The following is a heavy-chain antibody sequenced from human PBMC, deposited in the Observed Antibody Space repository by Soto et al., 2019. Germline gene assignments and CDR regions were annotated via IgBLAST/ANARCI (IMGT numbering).Heavy chain of an antibody. V-gene: IGHV4-39*01. CDR1: AGSISSTTYY. CDR2: IYYSGSP. CDR3: ARHRRSGTYYDWNDY. Sequence: PSETLSLTCIVSAGSISSTTYYWGWIRQPPGKGLEWIGSIYYSGSPSYNPSLKSRVTISVDASKDQFSLRLSSVTAADTGVYYCARHRRSGTYYDWNDYWGQGALVTVSS. D-gene: IGHD1-26*01. J-gene: IGHJ4*02.